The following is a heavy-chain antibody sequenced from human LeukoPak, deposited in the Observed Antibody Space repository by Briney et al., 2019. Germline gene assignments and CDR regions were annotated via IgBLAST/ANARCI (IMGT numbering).Heavy chain of an antibody. Sequence: GGSLRLSCAASGFTFSSYAMHWVRQAPGKGLEWVAFIRYDGSNKYYADSVKGRFTISRDNSRDTLYLQMNSLRAEDTAVYYCSTSPSFGSSWYQFNYWGQGTLVTVSS. J-gene: IGHJ4*02. CDR1: GFTFSSYA. V-gene: IGHV3-30*02. D-gene: IGHD6-13*01. CDR3: STSPSFGSSWYQFNY. CDR2: IRYDGSNK.